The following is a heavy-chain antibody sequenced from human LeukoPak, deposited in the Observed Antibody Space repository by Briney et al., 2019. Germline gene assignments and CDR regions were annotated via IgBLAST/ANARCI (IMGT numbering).Heavy chain of an antibody. D-gene: IGHD5-12*01. CDR3: ARGCGYSGYDCGY. CDR1: GFTFSSYS. CDR2: ISSSSSYI. J-gene: IGHJ4*02. Sequence: GGSLRLSCPASGFTFSSYSMNWVRQAPGKGLEWVSSISSSSSYIYYADSVKGRFTISRDDAKNSLYLQMNSLRAEDTAVYYCARGCGYSGYDCGYWGQGTLVTVSS. V-gene: IGHV3-21*01.